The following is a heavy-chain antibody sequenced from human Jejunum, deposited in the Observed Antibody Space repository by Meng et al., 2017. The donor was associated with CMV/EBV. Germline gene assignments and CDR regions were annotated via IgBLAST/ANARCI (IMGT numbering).Heavy chain of an antibody. CDR3: ARYCSGTSCRRELDAFDI. CDR2: IYDSGST. V-gene: IGHV4-30-4*08. J-gene: IGHJ3*02. Sequence: RVDYYWTWIRQPPGKGLEWIGYIYDSGSTYFNPSLKSRLNISIDMSKNQFSLRLSSVTAADTAVYYCARYCSGTSCRRELDAFDIWGQGTKVTVSS. D-gene: IGHD2-2*01. CDR1: RVDYY.